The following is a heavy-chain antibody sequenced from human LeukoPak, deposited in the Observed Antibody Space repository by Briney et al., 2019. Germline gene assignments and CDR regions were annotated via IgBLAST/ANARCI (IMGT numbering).Heavy chain of an antibody. D-gene: IGHD6-19*01. CDR3: ASESGRHSSGHFDP. J-gene: IGHJ5*02. CDR1: GGSISSGSYY. Sequence: PSETLSLTCTVSGGSISSGSYYWSWIRQPAGKGLEWIGRIYTSGSTNYNPSLKSRVTISVDTSKNQFSLKLSSVTAADTAVYYCASESGRHSSGHFDPWGQGTLVTVSS. V-gene: IGHV4-61*02. CDR2: IYTSGST.